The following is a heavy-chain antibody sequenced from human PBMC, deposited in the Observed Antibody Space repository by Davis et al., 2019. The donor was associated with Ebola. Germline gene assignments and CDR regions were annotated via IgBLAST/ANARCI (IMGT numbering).Heavy chain of an antibody. CDR1: GFTSSGFTFSDYD. D-gene: IGHD6-13*01. CDR3: VRDTSGWYPLFKWLDP. CDR2: ISKTSVYT. J-gene: IGHJ5*02. V-gene: IGHV3-21*01. Sequence: GESLKISCAASGFTSSGFTFSDYDMNWVRQTPGKGLEWVSTISKTSVYTYYAESVKGRFTISRDNAKNSLYLQMDGLRVEDTAVYYCVRDTSGWYPLFKWLDPWGQGTLVTVSS.